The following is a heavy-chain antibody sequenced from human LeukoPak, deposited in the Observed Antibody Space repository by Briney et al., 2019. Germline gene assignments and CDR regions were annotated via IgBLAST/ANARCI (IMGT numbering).Heavy chain of an antibody. CDR3: AREELIASCTNGVCSMDV. V-gene: IGHV1-69*01. CDR2: IIPIFGTA. J-gene: IGHJ6*02. D-gene: IGHD2-8*01. CDR1: GGTFSSYA. Sequence: SVKVSCKASGGTFSSYAISWVRQAPGQGLEWMGGIIPIFGTANYAQKFQGRVTITADESTSKAYMELSSLRSEDTAVYYCAREELIASCTNGVCSMDVWGQGTTVTVSS.